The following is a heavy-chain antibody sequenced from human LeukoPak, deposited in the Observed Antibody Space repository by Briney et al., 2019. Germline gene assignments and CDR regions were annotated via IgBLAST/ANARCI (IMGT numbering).Heavy chain of an antibody. J-gene: IGHJ4*02. CDR1: GGSISSSSYY. Sequence: SETLSLTCTVSGGSISSSSYYWGWIRQPPGKGLEWIGSIYSSGSTHYNPSLKSRLTIFVDTSKNQFSLKVNSVTAADTAVYYCARNVTMTVSATKFNYFDYWGQGTLVTVSS. V-gene: IGHV4-39*01. D-gene: IGHD5/OR15-5a*01. CDR2: IYSSGST. CDR3: ARNVTMTVSATKFNYFDY.